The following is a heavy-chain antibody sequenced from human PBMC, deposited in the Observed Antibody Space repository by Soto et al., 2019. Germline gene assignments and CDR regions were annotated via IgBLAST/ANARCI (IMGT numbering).Heavy chain of an antibody. J-gene: IGHJ4*02. CDR3: ARVGLSSSSWLDY. CDR1: GGSISSYY. Sequence: SETLSLTCTVSGGSISSYYWSWIRQPPGKGLEWIGYIYYSGSTNYNPSLKSRVTISVDTSKNQFSLKLSSVTAADTAVYYCARVGLSSSSWLDYWGQGTLVTVSS. CDR2: IYYSGST. D-gene: IGHD6-13*01. V-gene: IGHV4-59*01.